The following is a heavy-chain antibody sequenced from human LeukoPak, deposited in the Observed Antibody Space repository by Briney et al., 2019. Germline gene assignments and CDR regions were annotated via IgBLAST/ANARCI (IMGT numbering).Heavy chain of an antibody. Sequence: ASVKVSCTASGYTFTGYYMHWVRQAPGQGLEWMGWINPNSGGTNYAQKFQGRVTMTRDTSISTAYMELSRLRSDDTAVYYCARDLRNVLLWFGELSPTNWFDPWGQGTLVTVSS. CDR3: ARDLRNVLLWFGELSPTNWFDP. V-gene: IGHV1-2*02. D-gene: IGHD3-10*01. J-gene: IGHJ5*02. CDR1: GYTFTGYY. CDR2: INPNSGGT.